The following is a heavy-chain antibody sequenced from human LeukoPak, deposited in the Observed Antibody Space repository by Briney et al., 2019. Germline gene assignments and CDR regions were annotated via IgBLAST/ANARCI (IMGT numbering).Heavy chain of an antibody. CDR2: IYYSGTT. D-gene: IGHD2-2*02. Sequence: SETLSLTCTVSGDSVSSDSYYWSWIRQPPGKGLEWIAYIYYSGTTKYNPSLKSRVTIAVDTSKNHFSLKLSSVTAADPAVYYCARGRSWYTPRTHFDYWGQGTLVTVSS. V-gene: IGHV4-61*03. J-gene: IGHJ4*02. CDR1: GDSVSSDSYY. CDR3: ARGRSWYTPRTHFDY.